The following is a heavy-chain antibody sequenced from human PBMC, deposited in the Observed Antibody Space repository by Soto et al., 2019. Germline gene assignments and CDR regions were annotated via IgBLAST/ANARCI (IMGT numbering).Heavy chain of an antibody. Sequence: GESLKISCKGSGYSFTSYWIGWGRQMPGKGLEWMGIIYPGDSDTRYSPSFQGQVTISADKSISTAYLQCSSLKASDTAMYYCARRGGYCSGGSCYYYGMDVWGQATTVTVSS. V-gene: IGHV5-51*01. CDR1: GYSFTSYW. CDR2: IYPGDSDT. CDR3: ARRGGYCSGGSCYYYGMDV. J-gene: IGHJ6*02. D-gene: IGHD2-15*01.